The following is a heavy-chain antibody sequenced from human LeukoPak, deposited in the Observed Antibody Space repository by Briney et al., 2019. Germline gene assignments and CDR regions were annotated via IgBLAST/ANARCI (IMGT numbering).Heavy chain of an antibody. D-gene: IGHD2-2*01. Sequence: GGSLRLSCAASGFTFSSYWMSWVRQAPGKGLEWVANIKQDGSEKYYVDSVKGRFTLSRDNAKNSLYLQMNSLRAEDTAVYYCASRSGYCSSTSCYFNYYYYYMDVWGKGTTVTVSS. CDR2: IKQDGSEK. V-gene: IGHV3-7*01. CDR1: GFTFSSYW. J-gene: IGHJ6*03. CDR3: ASRSGYCSSTSCYFNYYYYYMDV.